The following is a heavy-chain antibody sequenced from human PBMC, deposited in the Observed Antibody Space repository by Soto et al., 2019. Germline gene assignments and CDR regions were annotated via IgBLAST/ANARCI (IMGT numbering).Heavy chain of an antibody. CDR3: ARGVGYYGSGRRYFDY. CDR2: INHSGST. J-gene: IGHJ4*02. CDR1: GGSFSGYY. D-gene: IGHD3-10*01. V-gene: IGHV4-34*01. Sequence: QVQLQQWGAGLLKPSETLSLTCAVYGGSFSGYYWSWIRQPPGKGLEWIGEINHSGSTNYNPSLKSRVTISVDTSKNQFSLKLSSVTAADTAVYYCARGVGYYGSGRRYFDYWGQGTLVTVSS.